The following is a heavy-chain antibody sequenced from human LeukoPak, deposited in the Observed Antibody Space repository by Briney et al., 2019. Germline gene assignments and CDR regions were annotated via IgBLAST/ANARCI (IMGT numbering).Heavy chain of an antibody. CDR3: ARSLYYYDSSGYPFDAFDI. Sequence: SETLSLTCAVYGGSFSSYYWSWIRQPPGKGLEWIGEINHSGSTDYNPSLKSRVIISVDTSKNQFSLKLSSVTAADTAVFYCARSLYYYDSSGYPFDAFDIWGQGTMVTVSS. CDR2: INHSGST. D-gene: IGHD3-22*01. V-gene: IGHV4-34*09. CDR1: GGSFSSYY. J-gene: IGHJ3*02.